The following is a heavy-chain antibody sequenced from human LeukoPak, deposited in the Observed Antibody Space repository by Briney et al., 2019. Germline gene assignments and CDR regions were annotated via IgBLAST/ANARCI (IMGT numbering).Heavy chain of an antibody. D-gene: IGHD2-8*02. CDR3: TRGGVPGGFDI. J-gene: IGHJ3*02. V-gene: IGHV3-74*01. CDR1: GFTFSSYW. Sequence: GGSLRLSCAASGFTFSSYWIYWVRQAPGEGLVWVSHIYGDGSTTSYADSVKGRFTIFRDNAKNTVYLQMNRMRAEDTALYYCTRGGVPGGFDIWGQGTMVTVSS. CDR2: IYGDGSTT.